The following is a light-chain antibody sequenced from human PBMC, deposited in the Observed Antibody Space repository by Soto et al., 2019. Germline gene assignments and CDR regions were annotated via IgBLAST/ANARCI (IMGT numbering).Light chain of an antibody. CDR2: AAS. CDR1: QPISTS. CDR3: PQSYNTPLYT. Sequence: DIQMTQSPSSLSASIGDRVTITCRASQPISTSLNWFQQKSGQVPKLLIYAASRLHSGVPSRFSGSGSGTDFTLSISGLQPEDFATYFCPQSYNTPLYTVGQVTKLEMK. J-gene: IGKJ2*01. V-gene: IGKV1-39*01.